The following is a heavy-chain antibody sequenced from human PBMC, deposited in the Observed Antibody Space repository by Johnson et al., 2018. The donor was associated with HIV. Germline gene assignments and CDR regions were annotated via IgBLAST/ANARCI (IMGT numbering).Heavy chain of an antibody. V-gene: IGHV3-30*03. Sequence: QMLLVESGGGLVQPGGSLRLSCAASGFTFSSSWMHWVCQAPGKGLEWVAVISYDGSNKYYADSVKGRFTISRDNSKNTLSLQMNSLRAEDTAVYYCASRYTVDAFDIWGQGTMVTVSS. J-gene: IGHJ3*02. CDR3: ASRYTVDAFDI. CDR2: ISYDGSNK. D-gene: IGHD1-1*01. CDR1: GFTFSSSW.